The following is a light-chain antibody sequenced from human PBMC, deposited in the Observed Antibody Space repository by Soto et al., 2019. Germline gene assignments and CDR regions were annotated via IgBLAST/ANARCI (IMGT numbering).Light chain of an antibody. J-gene: IGKJ5*01. CDR3: QHYAGGSRIT. CDR1: QSVSSR. V-gene: IGKV3-20*01. CDR2: GAS. Sequence: EIVMTQSPGTLSLSPGERATVSCRASQSVSSRLAWYQQKPGQAPRLLISGASSRATGIPDRFSGSGFGTDFTLTISRLEPEDFALYYCQHYAGGSRITFGQGTRLEIK.